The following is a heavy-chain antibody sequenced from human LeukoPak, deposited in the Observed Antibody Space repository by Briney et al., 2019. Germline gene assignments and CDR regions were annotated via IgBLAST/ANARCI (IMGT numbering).Heavy chain of an antibody. CDR1: GGTFSSYA. V-gene: IGHV1-69*13. J-gene: IGHJ5*02. CDR3: ARGLSYDILTGYYNENWFDP. D-gene: IGHD3-9*01. Sequence: SVKVSCKASGGTFSSYAISWVRPAPGQGLEWMGGIIPIFGTANYAQKFQGRVTITADESTSTAYMELSSLRSEDTAVYYCARGLSYDILTGYYNENWFDPWGQGTLVTVSS. CDR2: IIPIFGTA.